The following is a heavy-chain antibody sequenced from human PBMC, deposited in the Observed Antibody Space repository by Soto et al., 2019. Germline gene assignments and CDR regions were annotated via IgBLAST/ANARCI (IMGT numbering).Heavy chain of an antibody. D-gene: IGHD6-19*01. CDR2: ISGSGGST. CDR3: AKYIAVAGIAY. V-gene: IGHV3-23*01. J-gene: IGHJ4*02. Sequence: IRQAPGKGLEWVSAISGSGGSTYYADSVKGRFTISRDNSKNTLYLQMNSLRAEDTAVYYCAKYIAVAGIAYWGQGTLVTVSS.